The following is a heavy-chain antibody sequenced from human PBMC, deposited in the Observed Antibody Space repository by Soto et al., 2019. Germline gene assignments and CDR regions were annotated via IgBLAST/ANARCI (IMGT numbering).Heavy chain of an antibody. CDR3: ASGLGRIAARLGNYYMAV. D-gene: IGHD6-6*01. J-gene: IGHJ6*03. CDR1: GFTFSSYS. CDR2: ISSSSSYI. V-gene: IGHV3-21*01. Sequence: PGGSLRLSCAASGFTFSSYSMNWVRQAPGKGLEWVSSISSSSSYIYYADSVKGRFTISRDNAKNSLYLQINSLRAEDTAVYYCASGLGRIAARLGNYYMAVGGKGTTVPVSS.